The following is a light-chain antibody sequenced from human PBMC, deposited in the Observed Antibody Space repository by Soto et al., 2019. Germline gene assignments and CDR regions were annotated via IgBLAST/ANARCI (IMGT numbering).Light chain of an antibody. Sequence: EIVMTQSPATLSVSQGDRATLSCRASQNIGINFAWYQQRLGQVPRLLIYGASTRASGIPARFSGSGSGTEFTLIISSLQSEDFAVYYCLQYNSWPRTFGQGTKVEL. CDR2: GAS. V-gene: IGKV3-15*01. CDR1: QNIGIN. J-gene: IGKJ1*01. CDR3: LQYNSWPRT.